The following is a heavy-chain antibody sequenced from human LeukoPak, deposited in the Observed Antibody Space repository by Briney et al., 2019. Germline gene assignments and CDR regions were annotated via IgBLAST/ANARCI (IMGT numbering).Heavy chain of an antibody. V-gene: IGHV4-34*01. CDR3: ARQERGEFDP. CDR2: INHSGST. CDR1: GGSFSGYY. D-gene: IGHD3-16*01. J-gene: IGHJ5*02. Sequence: SETLSLTCAVYGGSFSGYYWSWIRQPPGKGLEWIGEINHSGSTYYNPSLKSRVTISVDTSKNQFSLKLSSVTAADTAVYYCARQERGEFDPWGQGTLVTVSS.